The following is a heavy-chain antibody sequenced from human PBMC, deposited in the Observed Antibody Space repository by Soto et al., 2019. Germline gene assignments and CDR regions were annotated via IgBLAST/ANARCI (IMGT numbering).Heavy chain of an antibody. V-gene: IGHV3-48*01. D-gene: IGHD2-21*01. CDR3: ARDLWVYCGVASSPLDV. CDR1: GFTFSSYS. CDR2: ISSSSSTI. J-gene: IGHJ6*02. Sequence: PGGSLRLSCAASGFTFSSYSMNWVRQAPGKGLEWVSYISSSSSTIYYADSVKGRFTISRDNAKNSLYLQMNSLRAEDTAVYYCARDLWVYCGVASSPLDVWAQRTTVTVSS.